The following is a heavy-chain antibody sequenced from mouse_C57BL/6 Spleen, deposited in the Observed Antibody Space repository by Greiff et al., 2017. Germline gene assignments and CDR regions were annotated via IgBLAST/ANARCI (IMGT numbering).Heavy chain of an antibody. D-gene: IGHD3-2*02. J-gene: IGHJ4*01. CDR2: ISSGGDYI. V-gene: IGHV5-9-1*02. CDR3: TREGGSSGAYAMGC. Sequence: EVMLVESGEGLVKPGGSLKLSCAASGFTFSSYAMSWVRQTPEKRLEWVAYISSGGDYIYYADTVKGRFTISRDNARNTLYLQLSSLTSEDTAMYYCTREGGSSGAYAMGCWGQGTSVTVSS. CDR1: GFTFSSYA.